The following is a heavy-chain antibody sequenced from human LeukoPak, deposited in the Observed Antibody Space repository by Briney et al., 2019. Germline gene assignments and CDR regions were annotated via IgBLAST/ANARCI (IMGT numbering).Heavy chain of an antibody. CDR3: TSGGLKPFDY. CDR1: GFTFSRFW. CDR2: MNPEETTT. Sequence: LTGGSLRLSCAASGFTFSRFWMHWVRQAPGKGLVWVSRMNPEETTTTYADSVKGRFTISRDNAKNTLYLQMNSLRAEATAVYYCTSGGLKPFDYWGLGTLVTVSS. D-gene: IGHD3-10*01. J-gene: IGHJ4*02. V-gene: IGHV3-74*01.